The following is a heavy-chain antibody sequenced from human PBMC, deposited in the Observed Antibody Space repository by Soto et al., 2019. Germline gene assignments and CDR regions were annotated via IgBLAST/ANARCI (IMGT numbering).Heavy chain of an antibody. CDR2: ITPSGGNT. J-gene: IGHJ6*03. CDR1: GFSFSTYA. CDR3: AGRYCPNGVCYTNYYYCMDV. D-gene: IGHD2-8*01. Sequence: EVQLLESGGGLVQPGGSLRLSCAASGFSFSTYAMSWVRQAPGKGLEWVSTITPSGGNTYYADSVKVRFTISRDNSDNTLYLHMNSLRAEDSAVYYCAGRYCPNGVCYTNYYYCMDVWGEGTTVTVSS. V-gene: IGHV3-23*01.